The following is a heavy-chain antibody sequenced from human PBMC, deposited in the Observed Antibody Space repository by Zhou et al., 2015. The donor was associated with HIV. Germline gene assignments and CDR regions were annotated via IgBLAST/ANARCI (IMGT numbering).Heavy chain of an antibody. V-gene: IGHV1-69*01. CDR1: GGTFSSYA. Sequence: QVQLVQSGAEVKKPGSSVKVSCKASGGTFSSYAISWVRQAPGQGLEWMGGIIPIFGTANYAQKFQGRVTITADESTSTAYMELSSLRSEDTAVYYCASMRQYCSSTSCYTNYYYYYGMDVWGQGTTVTVSS. CDR2: IIPIFGTA. D-gene: IGHD2-2*02. J-gene: IGHJ6*02. CDR3: ASMRQYCSSTSCYTNYYYYYGMDV.